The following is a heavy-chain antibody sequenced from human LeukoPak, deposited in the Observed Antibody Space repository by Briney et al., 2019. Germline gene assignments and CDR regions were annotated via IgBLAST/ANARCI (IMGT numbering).Heavy chain of an antibody. J-gene: IGHJ4*02. D-gene: IGHD2/OR15-2a*01. CDR2: ISGSGGSP. V-gene: IGHV3-23*01. CDR1: GFTFSSSA. Sequence: PGGSLRLSCAASGFTFSSSAVSWVRQAPGKGLEWVSSISGSGGSPYYADSVKGRFTISRDNSKNTLYLQMNSLRAEDTAVYYCAKGPLLWDWGQGTLVTVSS. CDR3: AKGPLLWD.